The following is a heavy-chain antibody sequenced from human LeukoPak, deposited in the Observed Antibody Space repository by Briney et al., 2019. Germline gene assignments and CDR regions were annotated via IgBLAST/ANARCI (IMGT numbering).Heavy chain of an antibody. V-gene: IGHV3-9*01. CDR2: ISWNSGSI. CDR1: GFTFDDYA. J-gene: IGHJ4*02. D-gene: IGHD3-22*01. CDR3: ARKGRYYDSSGYYYGY. Sequence: PGRSLRLSCAASGFTFDDYAMHWVRQAPGKGLEWVSGISWNSGSIGYADSVKGRFTISRDNAKNSLYLQMNSLRAEDTALYYCARKGRYYDSSGYYYGYWGQGTLVTVSS.